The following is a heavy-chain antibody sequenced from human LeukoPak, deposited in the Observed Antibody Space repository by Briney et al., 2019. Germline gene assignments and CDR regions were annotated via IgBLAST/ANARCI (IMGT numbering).Heavy chain of an antibody. V-gene: IGHV3-53*05. CDR1: GFTVSSNY. CDR3: ARDRAVAGTDAFDI. J-gene: IGHJ3*02. CDR2: IYSGGST. D-gene: IGHD6-19*01. Sequence: GGSLRLSCAASGFTVSSNYMGWVRQAPGKGLEWVSVIYSGGSTYYADSVKGRFTISRDNSKNTLYLQMNSLRAEDTAVYYRARDRAVAGTDAFDIWGQGTMVTVSS.